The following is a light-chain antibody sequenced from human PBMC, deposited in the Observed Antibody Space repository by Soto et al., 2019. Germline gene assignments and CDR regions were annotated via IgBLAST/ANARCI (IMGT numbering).Light chain of an antibody. Sequence: EIVLTQSPGTLSLSPGERATLSFRASQSVSSSYLAWYQQTPGQPPSLLIYGACSIATGIPDRFSGSGSGTDFTLTISRLEPEDFAVYYCQQRSNWPITFGQGTRLEIK. V-gene: IGKV3D-20*02. J-gene: IGKJ5*01. CDR2: GAC. CDR1: QSVSSSY. CDR3: QQRSNWPIT.